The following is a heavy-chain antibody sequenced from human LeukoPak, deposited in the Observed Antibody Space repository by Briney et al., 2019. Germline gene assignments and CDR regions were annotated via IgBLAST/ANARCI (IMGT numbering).Heavy chain of an antibody. V-gene: IGHV4-4*07. D-gene: IGHD2-2*02. J-gene: IGHJ1*01. CDR2: IYTSGST. CDR3: VSCYTPSAEYFQH. Sequence: KPSETLSLTCTVSGGSISSYYWSWIRQPAGKGLEWIGRIYTSGSTNYNPSLKSRVTMSVDTSKNQFSLKLSSVTAADTAVYYCVSCYTPSAEYFQHWGQGTLVTVSS. CDR1: GGSISSYY.